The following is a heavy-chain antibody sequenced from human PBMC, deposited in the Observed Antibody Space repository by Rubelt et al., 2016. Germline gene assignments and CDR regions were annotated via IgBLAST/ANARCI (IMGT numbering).Heavy chain of an antibody. J-gene: IGHJ4*02. CDR3: ARGVDC. CDR1: GFTFSSYW. V-gene: IGHV3-74*01. CDR2: INSDGSST. Sequence: GGGLVQPGGSLRLPCEASGFTFSSYWMHWVRQAPGEGLVWVSRINSDGSSTDYADSVKGRFTISRDNSRNTLYLQMNSLRAEDTAVYYCARGVDCWGQGTLVTVSS.